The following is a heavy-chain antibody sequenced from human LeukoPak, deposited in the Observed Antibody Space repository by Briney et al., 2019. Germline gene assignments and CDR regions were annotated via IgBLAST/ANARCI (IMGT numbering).Heavy chain of an antibody. CDR3: ASHYCSSTSGYADYGMDV. CDR2: ISAYNGNT. D-gene: IGHD2-2*01. Sequence: ASVKVSCKASGYTFTSYGISWVRQAPGQGLEWMGWISAYNGNTNYAQKLQGRVTMTTDTSTSTAYMELRSLRSDDTAVYYCASHYCSSTSGYADYGMDVWGKGTTVTVSS. J-gene: IGHJ6*04. V-gene: IGHV1-18*04. CDR1: GYTFTSYG.